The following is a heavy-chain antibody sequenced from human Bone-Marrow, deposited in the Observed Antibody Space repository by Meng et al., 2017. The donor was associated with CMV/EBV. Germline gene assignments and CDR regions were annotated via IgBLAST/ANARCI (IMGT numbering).Heavy chain of an antibody. CDR1: GFTVSSSY. V-gene: IGHV3-53*01. D-gene: IGHD6-6*01. CDR3: ARAGSSSLYYYYGMGV. CDR2: IYNDGMT. Sequence: GESLKISCAASGFTVSSSYMTWVRQAPGKGLEWVSVIYNDGMTSYADAVKGRFSISRDNSKNTLYLQMNSLRAEDTAVYYCARAGSSSLYYYYGMGVWGRGTTVTVSS. J-gene: IGHJ6*02.